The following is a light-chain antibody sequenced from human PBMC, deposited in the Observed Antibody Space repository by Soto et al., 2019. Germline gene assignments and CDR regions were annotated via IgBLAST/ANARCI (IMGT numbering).Light chain of an antibody. Sequence: QSVLTQPPSVSAAPGQKVTISRSGISSNIGNNDVSWYQQLPGTAPKLLIYDNNKRPSGIPDRFSGSKSATSAALDITGLQTGDEADYYCGTWDTSLSAGLFGTGTKLTVL. CDR2: DNN. V-gene: IGLV1-51*01. CDR1: SSNIGNND. CDR3: GTWDTSLSAGL. J-gene: IGLJ1*01.